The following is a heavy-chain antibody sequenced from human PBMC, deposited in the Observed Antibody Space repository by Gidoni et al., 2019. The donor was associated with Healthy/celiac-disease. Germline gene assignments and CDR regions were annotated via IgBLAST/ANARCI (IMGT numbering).Heavy chain of an antibody. CDR1: AGSINNDNYS. CDR2: IYHSGST. CDR3: ARGDPSRYFDY. V-gene: IGHV4-30-2*01. Sequence: QLQLQESGSGLVKPSQALSLTCAVSAGSINNDNYSWSWIRQPPGKGLEWIGYIYHSGSTYYNPSLKSRVTISVDTSKNQFSLKLSSVTAADTAVYYCARGDPSRYFDYWGQGTLVTVSS. J-gene: IGHJ4*02.